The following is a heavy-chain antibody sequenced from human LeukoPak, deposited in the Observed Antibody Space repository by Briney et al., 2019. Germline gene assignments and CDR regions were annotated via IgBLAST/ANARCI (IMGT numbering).Heavy chain of an antibody. Sequence: ASVKVSCKASGYTFTGYYMHWVRQAPGQGLEWMGRINPNSGGTNYAQKFQGRVTMTRDTSISTAYMELSRLRSDDTAVYDCARAGRADIVVVTATDDFDYWGQGTLVTVSS. J-gene: IGHJ4*02. D-gene: IGHD2-21*02. CDR3: ARAGRADIVVVTATDDFDY. V-gene: IGHV1-2*06. CDR1: GYTFTGYY. CDR2: INPNSGGT.